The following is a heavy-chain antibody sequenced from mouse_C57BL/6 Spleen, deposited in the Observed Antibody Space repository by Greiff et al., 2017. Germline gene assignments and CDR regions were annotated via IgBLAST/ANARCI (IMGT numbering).Heavy chain of an antibody. CDR1: GYTFTSYW. Sequence: QVQLKESGAELVKPGASVKMSCKASGYTFTSYWITWVKQRPGQGLEWIGDIYPGSGSTNYNEKFKSKATLTVDTSSSTAYMQLSSLTSEDSAVYYCAREGYGTQFAYWGQGTLVTVSA. CDR2: IYPGSGST. D-gene: IGHD1-1*01. CDR3: AREGYGTQFAY. V-gene: IGHV1-55*01. J-gene: IGHJ3*01.